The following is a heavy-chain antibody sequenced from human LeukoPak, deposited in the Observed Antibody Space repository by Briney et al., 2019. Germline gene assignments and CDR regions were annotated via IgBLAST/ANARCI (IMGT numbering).Heavy chain of an antibody. J-gene: IGHJ6*02. V-gene: IGHV3-30*03. CDR3: ASSHAVAYAMDV. CDR2: ISHDGSRE. CDR1: EFDFSWYG. Sequence: GRSLRLSCAASEFDFSWYGMHWVRQTPGKGLEWLTTISHDGSREFYADSVRGRFNVSRDNSMNTLNLQMNSLRPEDTAVYFCASSHAVAYAMDVWGQGTTVIVSS. D-gene: IGHD4-23*01.